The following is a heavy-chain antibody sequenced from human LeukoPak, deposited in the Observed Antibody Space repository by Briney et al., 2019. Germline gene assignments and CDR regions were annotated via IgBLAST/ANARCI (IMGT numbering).Heavy chain of an antibody. D-gene: IGHD3-9*01. J-gene: IGHJ4*02. Sequence: SETLSLTCAVYGGSFSGYYWSWIRQPPGKGLEWIGEINHSGSTNYNPSLKSRVTISVDTSKNQFSLKLSSVTAADTAVYYYAQDGRLARFDYWGQGTLVTVSS. V-gene: IGHV4-34*01. CDR2: INHSGST. CDR3: AQDGRLARFDY. CDR1: GGSFSGYY.